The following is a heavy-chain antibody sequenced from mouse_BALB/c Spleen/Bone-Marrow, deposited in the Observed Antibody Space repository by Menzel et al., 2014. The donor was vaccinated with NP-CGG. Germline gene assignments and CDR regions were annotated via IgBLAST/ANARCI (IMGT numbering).Heavy chain of an antibody. J-gene: IGHJ4*01. CDR3: VGGLPTARAAMDF. D-gene: IGHD3-2*01. Sequence: VQLVESGPGLVAPSQNLSITCTVSGFSLNSYDISWIRQPPGKGLEWLGVIWTGGGTNYNSAFMSRLTISKDNSKSQVFLKMSSLQSDDTARYYCVGGLPTARAAMDFWGQGTSVTVSS. CDR1: GFSLNSYD. V-gene: IGHV2-9-2*01. CDR2: IWTGGGT.